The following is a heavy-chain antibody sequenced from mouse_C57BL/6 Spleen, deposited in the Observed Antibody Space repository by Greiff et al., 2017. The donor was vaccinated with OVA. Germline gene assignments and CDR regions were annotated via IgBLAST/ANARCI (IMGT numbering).Heavy chain of an antibody. Sequence: EVKLEESGGGLVKPGGSLKLSCAASGFTFSDYGMHWVRQAPEKGLEWVAYISSGSSTIYYADTVKGRFTISRDNAKNTLFLQMTSLRSEDTAMYYCARADYYGRGYFDYWGQGTTLTVSS. CDR3: ARADYYGRGYFDY. CDR2: ISSGSSTI. CDR1: GFTFSDYG. J-gene: IGHJ2*01. V-gene: IGHV5-17*01. D-gene: IGHD1-1*01.